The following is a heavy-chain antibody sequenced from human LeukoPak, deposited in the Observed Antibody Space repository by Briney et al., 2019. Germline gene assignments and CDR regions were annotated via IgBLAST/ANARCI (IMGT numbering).Heavy chain of an antibody. D-gene: IGHD3-10*01. CDR1: GGSISSYY. J-gene: IGHJ1*01. CDR2: IYYSGST. CDR3: ARVDYYGSGGTFQH. Sequence: PSETLSLTCTVSGGSISSYYWSWIRQPPGKGLEWIGYIYYSGSTNYNPSLKSRVTISADTSKNQFSLKLTSVTAADTAVYYCARVDYYGSGGTFQHWGQGTLVTVSS. V-gene: IGHV4-59*01.